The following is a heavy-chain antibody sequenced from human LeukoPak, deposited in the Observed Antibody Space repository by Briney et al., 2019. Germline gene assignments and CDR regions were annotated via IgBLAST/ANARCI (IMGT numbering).Heavy chain of an antibody. CDR2: IYTSGST. V-gene: IGHV4-61*02. Sequence: SQTLSLTCTVSGGSISSGSYYWSWIRQPPGNGLEWIGRIYTSGSTNYNLSLKSRVTISVDTSRNQCSLKLSSVTAADTAVYYCGSDDYGMDVWGQGTTVTVSS. J-gene: IGHJ6*02. CDR1: GGSISSGSYY. CDR3: GSDDYGMDV.